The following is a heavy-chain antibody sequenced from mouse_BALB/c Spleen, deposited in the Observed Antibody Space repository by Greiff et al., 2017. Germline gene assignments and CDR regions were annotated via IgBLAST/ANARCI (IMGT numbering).Heavy chain of an antibody. D-gene: IGHD2-2*01. CDR3: ARFGYEAY. V-gene: IGHV1-69*01. CDR1: GYTFTDYW. CDR2: IDTSDSYT. J-gene: IGHJ3*01. Sequence: QVQLQQPGAELVMPGASVKMSCKASGYTFTDYWMHWVKQRPGQGLEWIGAIDTSDSYTSYNQKFKGKATLTVDESSITAYMQLSSLTSEDSAVYYCARFGYEAYWGQGTLVTVSA.